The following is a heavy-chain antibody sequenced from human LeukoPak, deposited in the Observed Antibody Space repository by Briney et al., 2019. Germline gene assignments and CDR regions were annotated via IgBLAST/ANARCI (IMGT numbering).Heavy chain of an antibody. CDR2: ISSSSSYI. J-gene: IGHJ4*02. CDR1: GFTFSSYS. Sequence: GGSLRLSCAASGFTFSSYSMNWVRQAPGKGLEWVSSISSSSSYIYYADSVKGRFTISRDNAKNSLYLQMNSLRAEDTAVYYCARRAPGGSYYYYWGQGTLVTVSS. V-gene: IGHV3-21*01. D-gene: IGHD1-26*01. CDR3: ARRAPGGSYYYY.